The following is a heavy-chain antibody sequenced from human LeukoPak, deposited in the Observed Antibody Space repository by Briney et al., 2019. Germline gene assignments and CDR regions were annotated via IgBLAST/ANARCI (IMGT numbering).Heavy chain of an antibody. CDR1: GYTFTNSD. Sequence: ASVKVSCKASGYTFTNSDINWVRPAAGQGLEWMGWMNPDSGNTGYARNFQGRVTMTRNTSISTAYMELSSLRSEDTAVYYCAGSRPYGSGVVIYFDYWGQGTLVTVSS. J-gene: IGHJ4*02. V-gene: IGHV1-8*01. CDR3: AGSRPYGSGVVIYFDY. D-gene: IGHD3-10*01. CDR2: MNPDSGNT.